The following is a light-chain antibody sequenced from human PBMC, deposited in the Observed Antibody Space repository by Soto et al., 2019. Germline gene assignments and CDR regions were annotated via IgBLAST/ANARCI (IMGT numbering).Light chain of an antibody. CDR2: DAS. V-gene: IGKV1-13*02. CDR1: QGISIA. CDR3: QQFHTFPIT. Sequence: AIQLTQSPSSLSASIGDRVTITCRASQGISIALAWYQQKPGKAPKLLIYDASSSESGVPSRFSGSGSGTDFTLTISILQPEDFAAYSCQQFHTFPITFGQGTRLEIK. J-gene: IGKJ5*01.